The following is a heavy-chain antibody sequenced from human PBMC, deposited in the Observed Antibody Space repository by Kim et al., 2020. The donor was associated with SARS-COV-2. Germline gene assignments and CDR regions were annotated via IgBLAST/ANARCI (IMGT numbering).Heavy chain of an antibody. CDR3: ARGFLVATISYGMDV. J-gene: IGHJ6*02. CDR2: INSNGGTT. V-gene: IGHV3-64*01. CDR1: GFTFSTYA. D-gene: IGHD5-12*01. Sequence: GGSLRLSCAASGFTFSTYAMHWVRQAPGKGLEYVSAINSNGGTTYYANSVKGRFTISRDNSKNTVYVQMGSLRPEDTAVYYCARGFLVATISYGMDVWGQGTTVTVSS.